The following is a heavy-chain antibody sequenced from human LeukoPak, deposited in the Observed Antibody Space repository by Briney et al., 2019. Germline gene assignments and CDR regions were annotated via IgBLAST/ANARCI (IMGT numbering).Heavy chain of an antibody. D-gene: IGHD3-3*01. CDR3: ARACPGFWSGYCNVDY. CDR1: GYTFTSYD. CDR2: MNPNSGNT. V-gene: IGHV1-8*03. J-gene: IGHJ4*02. Sequence: ASVKVSCKASGYTFTSYDINWVREATGQGREWMGWMNPNSGNTGYAQKFQGRVTITRNTSISTAYMELSSLRSEDTAVYYCARACPGFWSGYCNVDYWGQGTLVTVSS.